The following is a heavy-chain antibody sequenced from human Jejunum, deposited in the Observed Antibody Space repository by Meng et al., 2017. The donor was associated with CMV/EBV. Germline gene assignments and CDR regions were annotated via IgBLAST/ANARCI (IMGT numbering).Heavy chain of an antibody. CDR3: GRNRVDH. V-gene: IGHV3-7*01. D-gene: IGHD3-10*01. Sequence: LKISCAASGFTCSDYWMTWVRQAPGKGLEWVANIRQDASEKFYADSVKGRFTISRDNAKSSLYLQMNSLRGEDTAVYYCGRNRVDHWGQGTLVTVSS. J-gene: IGHJ4*02. CDR1: GFTCSDYW. CDR2: IRQDASEK.